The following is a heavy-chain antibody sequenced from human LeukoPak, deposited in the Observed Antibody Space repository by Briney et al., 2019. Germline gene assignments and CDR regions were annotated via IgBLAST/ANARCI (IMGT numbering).Heavy chain of an antibody. CDR3: ARSRLTSGTTFDL. Sequence: PSETLSLTCTVSGGSISNSGYYWGWIRQPPGKGLEWIGYIYYSGTTYYNPSLKSRVTMSVDRSKSQFSLRLSSVTAVDTAVYYCARSRLTSGTTFDLWGRGTLVTVSS. J-gene: IGHJ2*01. CDR2: IYYSGTT. V-gene: IGHV4-39*07. D-gene: IGHD1-1*01. CDR1: GGSISNSGYY.